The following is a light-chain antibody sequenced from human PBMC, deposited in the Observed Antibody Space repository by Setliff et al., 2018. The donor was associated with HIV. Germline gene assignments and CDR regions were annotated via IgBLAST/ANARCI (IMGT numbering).Light chain of an antibody. CDR2: DVN. CDR3: CSYVGTYISV. J-gene: IGLJ1*01. V-gene: IGLV2-11*01. Sequence: QSVLTQPRSVSGSPGQSVTISCTGTGSDVGLYNFVSWYQERPGKAPKLIIYDVNERPSGVPDRFSGSKSGNTASLTISGLQAEDEADYYCCSYVGTYISVFGTGTKVTVL. CDR1: GSDVGLYNF.